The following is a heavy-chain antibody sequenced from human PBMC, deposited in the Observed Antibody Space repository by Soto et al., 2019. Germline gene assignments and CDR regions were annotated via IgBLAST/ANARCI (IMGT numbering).Heavy chain of an antibody. V-gene: IGHV4-39*01. CDR1: GGSISSSSYY. Sequence: QLQLQESGPGLVKPSETLSLTCTVSGGSISSSSYYWGWIRQPPGKGLEWIGSIYYSGSTYYNPSLKSRVTISVDTSKNQFSLKLSSVTAADTAVYYCARLQWLVPKNDAFDIWGQGTMVTVSS. CDR2: IYYSGST. CDR3: ARLQWLVPKNDAFDI. D-gene: IGHD6-19*01. J-gene: IGHJ3*02.